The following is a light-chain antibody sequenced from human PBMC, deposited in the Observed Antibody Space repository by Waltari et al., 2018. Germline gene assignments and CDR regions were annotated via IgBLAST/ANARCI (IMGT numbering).Light chain of an antibody. CDR2: GAS. J-gene: IGKJ1*01. CDR3: QQYGSSPPKT. CDR1: QSVSSSY. Sequence: EIVLTQSPGTLSLSPGERATLSCRASQSVSSSYLAWYQQKPGQAPRLLIYGASSRAPGIPDRFSGSGSGTDFTLTISRLEPEDFAVYYCQQYGSSPPKTFGQGTKVEIK. V-gene: IGKV3-20*01.